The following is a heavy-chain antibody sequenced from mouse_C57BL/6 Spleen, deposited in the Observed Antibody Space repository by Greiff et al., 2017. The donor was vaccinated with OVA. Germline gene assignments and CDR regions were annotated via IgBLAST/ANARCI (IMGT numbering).Heavy chain of an antibody. Sequence: QVQLQQSGPELLIPGPSLKLSSKPSASTFPTSWMPWLRRRPGQGLNWIGEIDPSDSYTNYNQKFKGKSTLTVDKSSSTAYMQLSSLTSEDSAVYYCARYYGNYVGDVWGTGTTVTVSS. CDR1: ASTFPTSW. J-gene: IGHJ1*03. V-gene: IGHV1-69*01. CDR3: ARYYGNYVGDV. D-gene: IGHD2-1*01. CDR2: IDPSDSYT.